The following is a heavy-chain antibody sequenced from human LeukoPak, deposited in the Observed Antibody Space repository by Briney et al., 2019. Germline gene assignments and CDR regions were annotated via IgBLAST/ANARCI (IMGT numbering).Heavy chain of an antibody. CDR1: GFTFSSYA. CDR2: ISGNAGST. CDR3: AKDPGGFRGLNWFDP. V-gene: IGHV3-23*01. J-gene: IGHJ5*02. D-gene: IGHD3-10*01. Sequence: GGSLRLSCAASGFTFSSYAMSWVRQAPGRGLEWVSLISGNAGSTYYADSVKGRFTISRDNSKNTLYLQMNSLRAEDTAVYYCAKDPGGFRGLNWFDPWGQGTLVTVSS.